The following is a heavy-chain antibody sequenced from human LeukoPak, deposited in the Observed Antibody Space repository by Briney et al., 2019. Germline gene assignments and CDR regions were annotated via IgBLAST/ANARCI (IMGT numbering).Heavy chain of an antibody. Sequence: PGGSLRLSCAASGFTFSSYSMNWVRQAPGKGLEWVSYISSSSSTIYYADSVKGRFTISRDNAKNSLYLQMNSLRDEDTAVYYCARDHGWEIVDGFFDSWGQGTLVTVSS. CDR1: GFTFSSYS. CDR2: ISSSSSTI. CDR3: ARDHGWEIVDGFFDS. V-gene: IGHV3-48*02. D-gene: IGHD3-22*01. J-gene: IGHJ4*02.